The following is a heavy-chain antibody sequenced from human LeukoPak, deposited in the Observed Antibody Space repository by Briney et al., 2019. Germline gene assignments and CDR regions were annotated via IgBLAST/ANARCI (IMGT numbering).Heavy chain of an antibody. CDR1: GYTFTSYD. J-gene: IGHJ6*03. Sequence: GASVKVSCKASGYTFTSYDINWVRQATGQGLEWMGWMNPNSGNTGYAQKFQGRVTITRNTSISTAYMELSSLRSEDTAVYYCARTVGYYYDSSGYPTYYYYYYMGVWGKGTTVTVSS. CDR3: ARTVGYYYDSSGYPTYYYYYYMGV. V-gene: IGHV1-8*03. D-gene: IGHD3-22*01. CDR2: MNPNSGNT.